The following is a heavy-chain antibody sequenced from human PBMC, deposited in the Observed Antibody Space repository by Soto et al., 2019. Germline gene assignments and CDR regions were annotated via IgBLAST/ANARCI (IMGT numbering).Heavy chain of an antibody. V-gene: IGHV1-18*01. CDR3: ARDLYPLAYYFDY. J-gene: IGHJ4*02. Sequence: QVQLVQSGAEVKKPGASVKVSCKASGYTFTNHGISWVRQAPGQGLEWLGWISGHNGNTKYAQRLQGRVTMTTDTSTSTAHMELRSLKSDATAVYCFARDLYPLAYYFDYWGQGTLVTVSS. CDR1: GYTFTNHG. CDR2: ISGHNGNT.